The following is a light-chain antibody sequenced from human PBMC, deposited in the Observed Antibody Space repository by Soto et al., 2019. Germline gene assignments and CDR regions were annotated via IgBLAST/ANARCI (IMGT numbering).Light chain of an antibody. V-gene: IGKV3-15*01. Sequence: DILVTQSPDTLSVSPGERATLSCRASQSVGSSLAWFQQKPGESPRLLIYGASTRATDVPARFSGSGSVTEFTLTISSLLPEDSAVYYCQQYYYLPETFGQGTKVEIK. CDR3: QQYYYLPET. CDR1: QSVGSS. J-gene: IGKJ1*01. CDR2: GAS.